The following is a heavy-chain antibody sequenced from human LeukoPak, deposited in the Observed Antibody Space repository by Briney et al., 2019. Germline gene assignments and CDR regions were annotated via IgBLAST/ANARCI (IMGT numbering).Heavy chain of an antibody. Sequence: SETLSLTCTVSGGSISSYYWSWIRQPPGKGLEWIGYIYYSGSTNYNPSLKSRVTISVDTSKNQFSLKLSSVTAADTAVYYCARDAGGMTADAFDIWGQGTMVTVSS. D-gene: IGHD1-26*01. CDR3: ARDAGGMTADAFDI. J-gene: IGHJ3*02. V-gene: IGHV4-59*12. CDR1: GGSISSYY. CDR2: IYYSGST.